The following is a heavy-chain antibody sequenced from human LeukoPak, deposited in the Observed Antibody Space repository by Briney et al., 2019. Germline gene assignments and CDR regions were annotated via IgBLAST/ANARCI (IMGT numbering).Heavy chain of an antibody. CDR2: ISAYNGNT. D-gene: IGHD3-22*01. CDR3: ARALGSVVVMSMDTFDI. Sequence: ASVKVSCKTSDYTFTSYGISWVRQAPGQGLEWMGWISAYNGNTNSAQKLQDRVTMTTDTSTSTAYMELRSLRSDDTAVYYCARALGSVVVMSMDTFDIWGQGTVVTVSS. CDR1: DYTFTSYG. J-gene: IGHJ3*02. V-gene: IGHV1-18*01.